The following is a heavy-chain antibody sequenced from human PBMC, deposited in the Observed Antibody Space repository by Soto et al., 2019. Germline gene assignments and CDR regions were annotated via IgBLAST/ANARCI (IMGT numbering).Heavy chain of an antibody. D-gene: IGHD2-8*01. J-gene: IGHJ5*02. V-gene: IGHV4-34*01. CDR3: ARGRYCTTGVCRPRWFDP. CDR1: GGSFSGYY. CDR2: INHSGST. Sequence: SETLSLTCAVYGGSFSGYYWSWIRQPPGKGLEWIGEINHSGSTNYNPSLKSRVTISVDTSKNQFSLKLSSVTAADTAVYYCARGRYCTTGVCRPRWFDPWGQGTLVTVSS.